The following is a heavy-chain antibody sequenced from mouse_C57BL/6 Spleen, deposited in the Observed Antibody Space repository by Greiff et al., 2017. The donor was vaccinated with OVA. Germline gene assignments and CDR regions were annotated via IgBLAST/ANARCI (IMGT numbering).Heavy chain of an antibody. J-gene: IGHJ2*01. V-gene: IGHV1-80*01. CDR2: IYPGDGDT. D-gene: IGHD2-2*01. Sequence: VQLQQSGAELVKPGASVKISCKASGYAFSSYWMNWVKQRPGKGLEWIGQIYPGDGDTNYNGKFKGKATLTADKSSSTAYMQLSSLTSEDSAVYFCARGGPLWLRQDYFDYWGQGTTLTVSS. CDR1: GYAFSSYW. CDR3: ARGGPLWLRQDYFDY.